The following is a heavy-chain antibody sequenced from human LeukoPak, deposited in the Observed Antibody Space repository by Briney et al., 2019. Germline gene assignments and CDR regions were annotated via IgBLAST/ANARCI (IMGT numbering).Heavy chain of an antibody. CDR1: GCSFSSHW. Sequence: GGSLRLSCAASGCSFSSHWMLWVRQAPGKGLVWVSRINSDGSYTGYAVSVKGRFTISRDNAKNTVYLQMNSVRAEDTAVYYCARPGIAVTGDYWGQGILVTVSS. CDR3: ARPGIAVTGDY. J-gene: IGHJ4*02. CDR2: INSDGSYT. V-gene: IGHV3-74*01. D-gene: IGHD6-19*01.